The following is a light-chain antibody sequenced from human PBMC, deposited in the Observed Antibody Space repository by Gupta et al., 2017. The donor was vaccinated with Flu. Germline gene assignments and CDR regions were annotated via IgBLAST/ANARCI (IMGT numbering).Light chain of an antibody. CDR2: SDD. CDR3: QVWDRFSGHRV. J-gene: IGLJ1*01. V-gene: IGLV3-21*04. Sequence: SYVLTQPPSVSAAPGQTSMVPCGGINIGAKSVHWLQQRPGQAPILVIYSDDDRPSGITERFSGSNSWKTATLTIRRVEPGDEADYYCQVWDRFSGHRVFGPGTKVTVL. CDR1: NIGAKS.